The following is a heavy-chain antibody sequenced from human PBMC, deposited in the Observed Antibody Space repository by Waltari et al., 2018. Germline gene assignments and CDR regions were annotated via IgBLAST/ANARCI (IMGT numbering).Heavy chain of an antibody. V-gene: IGHV3-30*01. Sequence: QVQLVESGGGVVQPGRSLRLSCAASGFTFSSYAMHWVRQAPGKGLEWVAVISYDGSNKYYADSVKGRFTISRDNSKNTLYLQMNSLRAEDTAVYYCARDSPNLDSIAAAGGGLFQHWGQGTLVTVSS. J-gene: IGHJ1*01. CDR2: ISYDGSNK. CDR3: ARDSPNLDSIAAAGGGLFQH. CDR1: GFTFSSYA. D-gene: IGHD6-13*01.